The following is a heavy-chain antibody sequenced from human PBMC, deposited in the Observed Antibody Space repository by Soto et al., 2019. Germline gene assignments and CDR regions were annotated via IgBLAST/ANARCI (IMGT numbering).Heavy chain of an antibody. CDR1: GGSISSDY. CDR2: IYYSGST. D-gene: IGHD1-1*01. CDR3: ARVGLFSIPPPHERYYYYYYMDV. J-gene: IGHJ6*03. V-gene: IGHV4-59*01. Sequence: QVQLQESGPGLVKPSETLSLTCTVSGGSISSDYWSWIRQPPGKGLEWIGYIYYSGSTNYNPSLKSRVTISVDTSKNQFSLKLSSVTAADTAVYYCARVGLFSIPPPHERYYYYYYMDVWGKGTTVTVSS.